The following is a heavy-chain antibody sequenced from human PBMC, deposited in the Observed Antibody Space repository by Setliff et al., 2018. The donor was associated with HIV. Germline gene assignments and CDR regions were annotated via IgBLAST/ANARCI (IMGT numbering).Heavy chain of an antibody. CDR1: GFTFSTYA. Sequence: GGSLRLSCAASGFTFSTYAMHWVRQAPGKGLEWVAIISYDGSKKYYADSVKGRFTISRDNSKNTLYLQMNSLGAEDTAVYYCARDLPVSNWYRYGLDYWGQGTLVTVSS. CDR3: ARDLPVSNWYRYGLDY. J-gene: IGHJ4*02. CDR2: ISYDGSKK. V-gene: IGHV3-30*01. D-gene: IGHD6-13*01.